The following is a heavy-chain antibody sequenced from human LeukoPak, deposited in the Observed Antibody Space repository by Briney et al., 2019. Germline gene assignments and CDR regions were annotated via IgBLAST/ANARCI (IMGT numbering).Heavy chain of an antibody. CDR3: AKDGLMRFFDY. CDR1: GFIFSSYD. V-gene: IGHV3-30*18. CDR2: ISNDGNNK. J-gene: IGHJ4*02. Sequence: GGSLRLSCAASGFIFSSYDMYWVRQAPGKGLEWVAVISNDGNNKQYADSVKGRFTISRDNSKNTLYLQMNSLRADVTAVYHCAKDGLMRFFDYWGQGTLVTVSS. D-gene: IGHD2-8*01.